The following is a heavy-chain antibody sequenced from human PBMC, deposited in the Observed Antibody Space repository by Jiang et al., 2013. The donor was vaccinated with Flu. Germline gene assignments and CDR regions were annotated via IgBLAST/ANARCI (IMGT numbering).Heavy chain of an antibody. CDR1: GYTFTSYG. CDR2: ISAYNGNT. V-gene: IGHV1-18*01. J-gene: IGHJ6*02. D-gene: IGHD4-17*01. Sequence: GAEVKKPGASVKVSCKASGYTFTSYGISWVRQAPGQGLEWMGWISAYNGNTNYAQKLQGRVTMTTDTSTSTAYMELRSLRSDDTAVYYCATAQTYGESSLGGYYGMDVWGQGTTVTVSS. CDR3: ATAQTYGESSLGGYYGMDV.